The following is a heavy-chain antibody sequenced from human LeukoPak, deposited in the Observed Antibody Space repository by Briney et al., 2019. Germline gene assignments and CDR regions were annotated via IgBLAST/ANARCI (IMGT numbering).Heavy chain of an antibody. CDR3: ARGYYYGSGIGAFDI. CDR1: GGTVSSYA. D-gene: IGHD3-10*01. V-gene: IGHV1-69*05. Sequence: ESSVKVSCKASGGTVSSYAIRWERQAPGQWLEWMAGIIPIFGTANYAQKFQVRATITTDESTSTAYMELSSLRSEDTAVYYCARGYYYGSGIGAFDIWGQGTIVTVSS. J-gene: IGHJ3*02. CDR2: IIPIFGTA.